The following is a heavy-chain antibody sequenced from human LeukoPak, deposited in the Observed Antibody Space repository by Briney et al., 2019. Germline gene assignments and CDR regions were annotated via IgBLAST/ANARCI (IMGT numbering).Heavy chain of an antibody. V-gene: IGHV4-39*07. D-gene: IGHD3-22*01. CDR1: GGSVSSGSYY. J-gene: IGHJ4*02. CDR2: INHSGST. Sequence: SETLSLTCTVSGGSVSSGSYYWSWIRQPPGKGLEWIGEINHSGSTNYNPSLKSRVTISVDTSKNQFSLKLSSVTAADTAVYYCARRFPRVNPEYYYDSSGYYLDYWGQGTLVTVSS. CDR3: ARRFPRVNPEYYYDSSGYYLDY.